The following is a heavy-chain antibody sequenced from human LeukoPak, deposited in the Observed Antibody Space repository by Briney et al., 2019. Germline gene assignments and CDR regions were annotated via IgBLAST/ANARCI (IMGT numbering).Heavy chain of an antibody. J-gene: IGHJ4*02. Sequence: ASVKVSCKASGYTFTGYYMHWVRQAPGQGLEWMGWINPNSGGTNYAQKFQGRVIMTRDTSISTAYMELSRLRSDDTAVYYCARDLSIVATSKTFDYWGQGTLVTVSS. D-gene: IGHD5-12*01. V-gene: IGHV1-2*02. CDR2: INPNSGGT. CDR3: ARDLSIVATSKTFDY. CDR1: GYTFTGYY.